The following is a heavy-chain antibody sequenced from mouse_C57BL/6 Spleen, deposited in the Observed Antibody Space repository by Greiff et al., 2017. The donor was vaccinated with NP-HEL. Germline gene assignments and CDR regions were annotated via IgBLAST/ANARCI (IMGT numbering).Heavy chain of an antibody. Sequence: QVQLQQSGPELVKPGASVKISCKASGYAFSSSWMNWVKQRPGKGLEWIGRIYPGDGDPNYNGKFKGKATLTADKSSSTAYMQLSSLTSEDSAVYFCATGGIITTVVGDYWGQGTTLTVSS. CDR1: GYAFSSSW. D-gene: IGHD1-1*01. J-gene: IGHJ2*01. CDR2: IYPGDGDP. V-gene: IGHV1-82*01. CDR3: ATGGIITTVVGDY.